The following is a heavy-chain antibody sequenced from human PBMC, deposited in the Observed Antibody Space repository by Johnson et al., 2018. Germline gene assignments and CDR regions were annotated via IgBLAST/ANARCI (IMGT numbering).Heavy chain of an antibody. V-gene: IGHV3-21*06. CDR1: GFTFSDYS. J-gene: IGHJ3*02. Sequence: VQLVESGGGLVKPGGSLRLSCPASGFTFSDYSMNWVRQAPGKGLECVSSISGNTYYIHYADSVKGRFTISRDNAKNLLYLHMSGLRAEDTAVYYCARDSGIIVAPAPDAFDIWGQGTVVTVSS. D-gene: IGHD2-2*01. CDR2: ISGNTYYI. CDR3: ARDSGIIVAPAPDAFDI.